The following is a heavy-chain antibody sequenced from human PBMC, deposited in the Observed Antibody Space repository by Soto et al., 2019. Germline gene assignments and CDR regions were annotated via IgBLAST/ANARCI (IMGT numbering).Heavy chain of an antibody. CDR2: ISSIVST. CDR3: ARGLVIRPYYYHGMDV. J-gene: IGHJ6*02. D-gene: IGHD3-9*01. V-gene: IGHV4-30-4*01. CDR1: GGSISSGDYF. Sequence: QVQLQESGPGLVKPSQTLSLTCTVSGGSISSGDYFWSWIRQSPGKGLEWIGYISSIVSTYYNPSLKSRVSVSRDTSKNQFSLKRSSVTTTDTAVYYCARGLVIRPYYYHGMDVWGQGTTVTVAS.